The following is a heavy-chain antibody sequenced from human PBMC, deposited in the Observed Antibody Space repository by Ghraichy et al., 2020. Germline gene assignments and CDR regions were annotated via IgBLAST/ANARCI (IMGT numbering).Heavy chain of an antibody. D-gene: IGHD3-3*01. J-gene: IGHJ5*02. CDR3: ASRAVAIFGVIQTGADDP. CDR2: IYNSGIT. CDR1: GGSIGTSNYY. Sequence: SETLSLTCTISGGSIGTSNYYWAWIRQPPGKGLEWIGNIYNSGITYYNPSLKSRVTISLDTSKVQFSLKLSSVTAADTAVYYCASRAVAIFGVIQTGADDPWGQGTLVIVSS. V-gene: IGHV4-39*01.